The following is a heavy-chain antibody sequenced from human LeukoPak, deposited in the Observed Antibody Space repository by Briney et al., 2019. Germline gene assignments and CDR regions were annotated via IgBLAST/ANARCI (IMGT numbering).Heavy chain of an antibody. J-gene: IGHJ6*02. Sequence: SETLSLTCTVSGDSVSSYYWSWIRQPPGXGLEWIGYIYYSGSTNYNPSLKSRVTISVDTSKNQFSLKLSSVTAADTAVYYCARDSSTLAATSYGMDVWGQGTTVTVSS. V-gene: IGHV4-59*02. CDR2: IYYSGST. CDR1: GDSVSSYY. CDR3: ARDSSTLAATSYGMDV. D-gene: IGHD2-15*01.